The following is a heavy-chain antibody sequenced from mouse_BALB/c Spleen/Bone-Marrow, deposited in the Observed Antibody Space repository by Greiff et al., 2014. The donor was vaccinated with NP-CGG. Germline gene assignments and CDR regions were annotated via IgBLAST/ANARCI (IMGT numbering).Heavy chain of an antibody. CDR3: VRSYYYGSRGFAH. CDR1: GFTFNTYA. V-gene: IGHV10-1*02. Sequence: EVQLVESGGGLVQPKGSLKLSCAASGFTFNTYAMNWVRQAPGKGLEWVARIRSKSNNYATYYADSVKDRFTISRDDSQSMLYLQMNNLKTEDTAMYYCVRSYYYGSRGFAHWGQGTLVTVSA. D-gene: IGHD1-1*01. CDR2: IRSKSNNYAT. J-gene: IGHJ3*01.